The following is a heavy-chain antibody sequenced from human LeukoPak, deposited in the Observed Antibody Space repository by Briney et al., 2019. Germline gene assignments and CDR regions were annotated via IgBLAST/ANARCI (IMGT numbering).Heavy chain of an antibody. Sequence: GGSLRLSCAASGFTFTSYAMSWVRQAPGKGLEWVSVITGSGGTTYYADFVKGRFTISRDNSKNTLYLQMNSLRAEDTAVYYCAKEFYGSGPFDYWGQGTLVTVSS. V-gene: IGHV3-23*01. CDR3: AKEFYGSGPFDY. J-gene: IGHJ4*02. D-gene: IGHD3-10*01. CDR1: GFTFTSYA. CDR2: ITGSGGTT.